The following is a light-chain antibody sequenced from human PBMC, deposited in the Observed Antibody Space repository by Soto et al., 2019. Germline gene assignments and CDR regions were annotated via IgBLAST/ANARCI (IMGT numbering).Light chain of an antibody. V-gene: IGKV3-11*01. CDR2: DAS. Sequence: EIVLTQSPGTLSLSPGDRATLSCRASQSVSSYLAWYQQKPGQAPRLLIYDASNRATGIPARFSGSGSGTDFTLTISSLEPEDFAVYYCQHRSDFPLTFGGGTKVEI. CDR1: QSVSSY. J-gene: IGKJ4*01. CDR3: QHRSDFPLT.